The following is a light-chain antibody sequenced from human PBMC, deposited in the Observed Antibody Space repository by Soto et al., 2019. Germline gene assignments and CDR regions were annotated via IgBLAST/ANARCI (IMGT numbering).Light chain of an antibody. Sequence: QSALPQPASVSGSPGQSITISCSGTSSDVGGYNYVCRYQQHPGKAPKLMIYDVDNRPSGVSNRFSGSRSGNTASLTISGLQAEDEADYYCSSYTSSNTVVFGGGTKLTVL. J-gene: IGLJ2*01. CDR1: SSDVGGYNY. CDR2: DVD. V-gene: IGLV2-14*01. CDR3: SSYTSSNTVV.